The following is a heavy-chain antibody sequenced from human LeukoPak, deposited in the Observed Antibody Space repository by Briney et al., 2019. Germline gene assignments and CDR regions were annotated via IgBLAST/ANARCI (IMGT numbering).Heavy chain of an antibody. D-gene: IGHD3-10*01. V-gene: IGHV1-18*04. CDR1: GYAFTSYY. J-gene: IGHJ5*02. Sequence: GASVKVSCKASGYAFTSYYMHWVRQAPGQGLEWMGWISAYNGNTNYAQKLQGRVTMTTDTSTSTAYMELRSLRSDDTAVYYCARVNYYGSGSYLVPNWFDPWGQGTLVTVSS. CDR2: ISAYNGNT. CDR3: ARVNYYGSGSYLVPNWFDP.